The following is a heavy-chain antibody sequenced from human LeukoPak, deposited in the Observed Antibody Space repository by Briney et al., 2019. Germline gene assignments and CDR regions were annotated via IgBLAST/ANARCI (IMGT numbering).Heavy chain of an antibody. CDR2: IYYSGST. D-gene: IGHD3-3*01. J-gene: IGHJ4*02. CDR1: GGSISSGDYY. V-gene: IGHV4-30-4*08. CDR3: AREDFWSGIAY. Sequence: PSQTLSLTCTVSGGSISSGDYYWSWIRQPPGRGLEWIGYIYYSGSTYYNLSLKSRVTISVDTSKNQFSLKLSSVTAADTAVYYCAREDFWSGIAYWGQGTLVTVSS.